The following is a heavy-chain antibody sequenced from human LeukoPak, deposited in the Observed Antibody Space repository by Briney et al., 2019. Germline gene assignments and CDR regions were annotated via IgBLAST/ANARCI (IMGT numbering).Heavy chain of an antibody. CDR2: ISGSGGST. Sequence: GGSLRLSCAASGFTFSSYAMSWVRQAPGKGLEWVSAISGSGGSTYYADSVKGRFTISRDNSKNTLYVQMNSLRVDDTAVYYCARGRQITISDYWGQGTLVTVSS. D-gene: IGHD3-9*01. CDR1: GFTFSSYA. CDR3: ARGRQITISDY. V-gene: IGHV3-23*01. J-gene: IGHJ4*02.